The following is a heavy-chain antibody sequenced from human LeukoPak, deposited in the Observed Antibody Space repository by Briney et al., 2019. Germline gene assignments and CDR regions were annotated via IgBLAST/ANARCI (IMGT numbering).Heavy chain of an antibody. CDR3: ARSYYDILTGYSFGY. Sequence: SDTLSLTCAVYGGSFSGYYGSWIRQPPGKGLEWIVEINHSGSTNYNPSLKSRVTISVDTSKNQFSLKLSSVTAADTAVHYCARSYYDILTGYSFGYWGQGTLVAVSS. D-gene: IGHD3-9*01. CDR1: GGSFSGYY. CDR2: INHSGST. J-gene: IGHJ4*02. V-gene: IGHV4-34*01.